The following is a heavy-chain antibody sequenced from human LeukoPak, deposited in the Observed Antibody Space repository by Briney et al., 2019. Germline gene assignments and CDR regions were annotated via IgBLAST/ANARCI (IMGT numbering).Heavy chain of an antibody. CDR3: ARDLNRNWFDP. CDR1: GFTFSSYW. CDR2: INSDGSST. D-gene: IGHD1-14*01. V-gene: IGHV3-74*01. Sequence: GGSLRLSCAASGFTFSSYWMHWVRQAPGKGLVWVSRINSDGSSTSYADSVKGRFTISRDNSKSTLYLQMNSLRAEDTAIFYCARDLNRNWFDPWGQGTLVTVSS. J-gene: IGHJ5*02.